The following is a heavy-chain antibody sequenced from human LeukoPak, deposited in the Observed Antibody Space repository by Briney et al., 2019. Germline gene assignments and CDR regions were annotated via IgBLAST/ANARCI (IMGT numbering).Heavy chain of an antibody. J-gene: IGHJ4*02. CDR2: ISAYNGDT. V-gene: IGHV1-18*01. CDR1: GFTFNNYG. Sequence: ASVKVSCKASGFTFNNYGISWARQAPGQGLEWIGWISAYNGDTHYAQKFQGRVTLPTDTSPRTAYMELRSLRSDDTAMYYCARDPSNTSGWYIYFDYWGQGTLVTVSP. CDR3: ARDPSNTSGWYIYFDY. D-gene: IGHD6-19*01.